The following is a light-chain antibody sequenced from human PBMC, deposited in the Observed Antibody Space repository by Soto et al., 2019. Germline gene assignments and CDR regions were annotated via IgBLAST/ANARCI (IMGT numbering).Light chain of an antibody. Sequence: QSVLTQPPSASGTPGQRVTISCSGSSSNIGSNSVNWYQQLPGTAPKAVIYDNHQRPSGVPDRFSGSKSGTSASLGISGLQPEDEADYYCASWDNSLNGVVFGGGTKVTVL. CDR1: SSNIGSNS. J-gene: IGLJ3*02. V-gene: IGLV1-44*01. CDR3: ASWDNSLNGVV. CDR2: DNH.